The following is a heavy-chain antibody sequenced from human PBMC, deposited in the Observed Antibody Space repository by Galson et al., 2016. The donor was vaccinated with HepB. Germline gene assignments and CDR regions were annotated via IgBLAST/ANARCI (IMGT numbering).Heavy chain of an antibody. CDR1: GFTFSSYG. V-gene: IGHV3-30*03. D-gene: IGHD2-21*02. Sequence: SLRLSCAASGFTFSSYGMHWVRQAPGKGLEWVAVISYDGSNKYYADSVKGRLTISRDNSKNTLYLQMNSLRAEDTALYYCASLRGGGGDCARTIEAFDIWGQGTMVTVSS. CDR2: ISYDGSNK. J-gene: IGHJ3*02. CDR3: ASLRGGGGDCARTIEAFDI.